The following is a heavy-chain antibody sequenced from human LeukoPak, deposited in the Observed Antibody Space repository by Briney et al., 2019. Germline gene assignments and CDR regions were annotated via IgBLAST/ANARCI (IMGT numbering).Heavy chain of an antibody. V-gene: IGHV4-34*01. D-gene: IGHD3/OR15-3a*01. CDR3: ARSHSVWTSFDY. Sequence: SETLSLTCAVYGGSFSGYYWSWIRQPPGKGLEWIGEINHSGSTNYNPSLKSRVALSVDTSKNQFSLKLSPVTAADTAVYYCARSHSVWTSFDYWGQGTLVTVSS. J-gene: IGHJ4*02. CDR1: GGSFSGYY. CDR2: INHSGST.